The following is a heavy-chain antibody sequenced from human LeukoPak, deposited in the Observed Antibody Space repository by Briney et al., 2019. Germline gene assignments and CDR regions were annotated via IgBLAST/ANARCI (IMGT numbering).Heavy chain of an antibody. CDR2: ISAYNGNT. CDR3: ARDSPVVPAASFYYYYGMDV. CDR1: GYTFTSYG. Sequence: VASVKVSCKASGYTFTSYGISWVRQAPGQGLAWMGWISAYNGNTNYAQKLQGRVTMTTDTSTSTAYMELRSLRSDDTAVYYCARDSPVVPAASFYYYYGMDVWGQGTTVTVSS. J-gene: IGHJ6*02. D-gene: IGHD2-2*01. V-gene: IGHV1-18*01.